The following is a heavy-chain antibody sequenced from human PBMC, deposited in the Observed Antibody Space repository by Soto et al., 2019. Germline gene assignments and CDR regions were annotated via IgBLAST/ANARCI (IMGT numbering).Heavy chain of an antibody. CDR2: IGASGSPF. D-gene: IGHD3-10*01. Sequence: QMQLVQSGGGLVKPGGSLRLSCAASGFSFSDYYMSWIRRAPGKGLEWVSYIGASGSPFYFGDSVKGRFSISRDNTNNSLYLQMNSLRPDDTAVYYCARGTYGMDVWGQGTTVIVSS. J-gene: IGHJ6*02. CDR3: ARGTYGMDV. V-gene: IGHV3-11*01. CDR1: GFSFSDYY.